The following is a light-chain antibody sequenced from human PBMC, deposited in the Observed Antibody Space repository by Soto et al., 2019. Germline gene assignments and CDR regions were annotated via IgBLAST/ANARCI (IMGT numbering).Light chain of an antibody. CDR2: GAS. Sequence: EVVMTQSPATLSVSPGERATLSCRASQGVSGNLAWYQQKPGQAPRLLIYGASTRATGIPARFSGSGSGTEFTRTISSLQSEDFAVYYCQQYNIWPPWTFGQGTKGGYQT. CDR1: QGVSGN. V-gene: IGKV3-15*01. J-gene: IGKJ1*01. CDR3: QQYNIWPPWT.